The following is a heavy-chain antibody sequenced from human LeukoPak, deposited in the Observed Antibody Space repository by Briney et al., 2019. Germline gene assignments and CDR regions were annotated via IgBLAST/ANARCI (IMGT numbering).Heavy chain of an antibody. J-gene: IGHJ5*02. Sequence: SQTLSLTCAVSGGSISSGGYSWSWIRQPPGKGLEWIGYIYQSGSTYYNPSLKSRVTISVDRSKNQFSLKLSSVTAADTAVYYSARVCRYYYDSSGYVYWFDPWGQGTLVTVSS. V-gene: IGHV4-30-2*01. CDR1: GGSISSGGYS. D-gene: IGHD3-22*01. CDR2: IYQSGST. CDR3: ARVCRYYYDSSGYVYWFDP.